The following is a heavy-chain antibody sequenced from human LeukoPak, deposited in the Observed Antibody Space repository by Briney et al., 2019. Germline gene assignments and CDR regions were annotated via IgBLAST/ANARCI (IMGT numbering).Heavy chain of an antibody. CDR1: GYTFTSYG. CDR3: ARDSRPTGYSSSWFDY. J-gene: IGHJ4*02. CDR2: ISTYNGNT. Sequence: GVSVKVSCKASGYTFTSYGISWVRQAPGQGLEWMGWISTYNGNTNYAQKLQGRVTMTTDTSTSTAYMELRSLRSDDTAVYYCARDSRPTGYSSSWFDYWGQGTLVTVSS. V-gene: IGHV1-18*01. D-gene: IGHD6-13*01.